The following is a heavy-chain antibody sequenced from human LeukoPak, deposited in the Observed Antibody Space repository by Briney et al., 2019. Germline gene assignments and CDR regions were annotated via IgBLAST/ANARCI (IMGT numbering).Heavy chain of an antibody. D-gene: IGHD3-10*01. V-gene: IGHV3-33*01. CDR2: IWYDGSNK. J-gene: IGHJ4*02. Sequence: GRSLRLSCAASGFTFSSYGMHWVRQAPGKGLEWVAVIWYDGSNKYYADSVKGRFTISRDNSKNTLYLQMNSLRAEDTAVYYCARESKESYGSSFYFWGQGTLVTVSS. CDR3: ARESKESYGSSFYF. CDR1: GFTFSSYG.